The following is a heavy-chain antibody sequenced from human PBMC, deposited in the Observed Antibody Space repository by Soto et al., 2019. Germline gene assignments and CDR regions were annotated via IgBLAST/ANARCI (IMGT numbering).Heavy chain of an antibody. V-gene: IGHV1-69*13. CDR3: ARGSSSHDYNYGMDV. J-gene: IGHJ6*02. D-gene: IGHD6-13*01. CDR2: IIPIFGTA. Sequence: SVKVSCKASGVTFSSYAISWVRQAPGQGLEWMGGIIPIFGTANYAQKFQGRVTITADDSTSTAYMELSSLRSEDTAVYYCARGSSSHDYNYGMDVWGQGTTVTVSS. CDR1: GVTFSSYA.